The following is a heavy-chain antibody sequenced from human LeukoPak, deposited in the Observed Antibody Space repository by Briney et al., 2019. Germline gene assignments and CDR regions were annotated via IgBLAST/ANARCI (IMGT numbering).Heavy chain of an antibody. V-gene: IGHV3-53*01. J-gene: IGHJ4*02. Sequence: GGCLRLSCAASGFTVSSNYISWVRQAPGKGMDWVSVIYRGGSIHYADSVKGRFTISRDNSKNTLYLQMNSLRAEDTAVYYCATEPVGFRELDWSGQGTLVTVSS. CDR3: ATEPVGFRELDW. CDR2: IYRGGSI. D-gene: IGHD1-26*01. CDR1: GFTVSSNY.